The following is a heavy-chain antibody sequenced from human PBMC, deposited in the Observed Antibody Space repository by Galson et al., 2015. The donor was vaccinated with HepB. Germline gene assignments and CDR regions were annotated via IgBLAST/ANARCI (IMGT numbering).Heavy chain of an antibody. Sequence: SVKVSCKASGGTFSSYAISWVRQAPGQGLEWMGGIIPIFGTANYAQKFQGRVTITADESTSTAYMELSSLRSEDTAVYYCARVGGANVPAAMGLSPIFCLSCMDVWGKGTTVTVSS. CDR2: IIPIFGTA. CDR3: ARVGGANVPAAMGLSPIFCLSCMDV. J-gene: IGHJ6*03. D-gene: IGHD2-2*01. V-gene: IGHV1-69*13. CDR1: GGTFSSYA.